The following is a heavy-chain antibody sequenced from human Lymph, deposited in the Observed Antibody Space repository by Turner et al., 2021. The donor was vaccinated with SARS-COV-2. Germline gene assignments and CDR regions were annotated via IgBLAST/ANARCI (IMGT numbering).Heavy chain of an antibody. CDR1: GIIVSRNY. CDR3: ARDLGTYGMDV. Sequence: EVQLVETGGGWIQPGGSLRLPCAASGIIVSRNYMNWVRQAPGKGLEWVSVIYSGGTTYYADSVKGRFTISRDNSKNTLYLQMNSRRVEDTAVYYCARDLGTYGMDVWGQGTTVTVSS. CDR2: IYSGGTT. D-gene: IGHD6-13*01. J-gene: IGHJ6*02. V-gene: IGHV3-53*02.